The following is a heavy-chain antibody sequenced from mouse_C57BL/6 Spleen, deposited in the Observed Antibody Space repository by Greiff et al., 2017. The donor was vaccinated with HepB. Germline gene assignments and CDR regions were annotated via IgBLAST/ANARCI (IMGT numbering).Heavy chain of an antibody. CDR3: ARGASNPAMDY. CDR1: GFTFSSYA. J-gene: IGHJ4*01. Sequence: EVQLVESGGGLVKPGGSLKLSCAASGFTFSSYAMSWVRQTPEKRLEWVATISDGGSYTYYPDNVKGRFTISRDNAKNNLYLQMSHLKSEDTAMYYCARGASNPAMDYWGQGTSVTVSS. CDR2: ISDGGSYT. D-gene: IGHD2-5*01. V-gene: IGHV5-4*01.